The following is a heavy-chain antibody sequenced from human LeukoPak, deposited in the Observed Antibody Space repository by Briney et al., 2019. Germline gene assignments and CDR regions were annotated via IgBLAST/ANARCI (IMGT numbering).Heavy chain of an antibody. J-gene: IGHJ5*02. CDR2: IYYSGST. Sequence: SETLSLTCTVSGGSIRSGGYYWSWIRQHPGKGLEWIGYIYYSGSTYYNPSLKSRVTISVDTSKNQFSLKLSSVTAADTAVYYCARDNAELPYNWFDPWGQGTLVTVSS. CDR3: ARDNAELPYNWFDP. D-gene: IGHD1-14*01. V-gene: IGHV4-31*03. CDR1: GGSIRSGGYY.